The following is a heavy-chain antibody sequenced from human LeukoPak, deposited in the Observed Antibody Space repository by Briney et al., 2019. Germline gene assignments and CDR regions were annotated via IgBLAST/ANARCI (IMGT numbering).Heavy chain of an antibody. J-gene: IGHJ3*01. CDR3: VRDQTIDSRAGPSDPFDV. CDR1: GFTFSNYD. CDR2: IGTLGDT. V-gene: IGHV3-13*01. Sequence: PGGSLRLSCAASGFTFSNYDMHWVRQTRGGGLEWVSGIGTLGDTFYPDSAKGRFTISRDNAKNPLYLQMNSLRADDTAVYYCVRDQTIDSRAGPSDPFDVWGQGTMVTVSS. D-gene: IGHD3-3*01.